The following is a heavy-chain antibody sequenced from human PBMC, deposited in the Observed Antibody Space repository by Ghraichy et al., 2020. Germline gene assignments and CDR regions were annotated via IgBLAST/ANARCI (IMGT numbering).Heavy chain of an antibody. CDR3: TRVPPSAYCGGDCYKGDAFDI. V-gene: IGHV3-49*03. CDR2: IRNKAYGATT. CDR1: GFTIGDYA. J-gene: IGHJ3*02. Sequence: GESLNTSCTASGFTIGDYAMSWFRQAPGKGLEWVSFIRNKAYGATTEYAASVKGRFTISRDDSKSIAYLQMNSLKTEDTAVYYCTRVPPSAYCGGDCYKGDAFDIWGQGTMVTVSS. D-gene: IGHD2-21*02.